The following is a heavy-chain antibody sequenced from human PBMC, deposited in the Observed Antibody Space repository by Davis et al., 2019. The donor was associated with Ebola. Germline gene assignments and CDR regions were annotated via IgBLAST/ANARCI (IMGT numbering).Heavy chain of an antibody. Sequence: PGGSLRLSCAASGFTFSGSWMHWVRQAPGKGLVWVSRINTDGSTMNYADSVKGRFTISRDNAKNTLYLQMNSLRAEDTAVYYCARPVRTGSQIDNWGQGTQVTVSS. CDR2: INTDGSTM. J-gene: IGHJ4*02. CDR3: ARPVRTGSQIDN. CDR1: GFTFSGSW. V-gene: IGHV3-74*01. D-gene: IGHD3-10*01.